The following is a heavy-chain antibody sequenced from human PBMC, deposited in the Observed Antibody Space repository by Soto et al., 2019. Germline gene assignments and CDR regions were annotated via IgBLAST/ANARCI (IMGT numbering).Heavy chain of an antibody. CDR3: AKGKPLRGIDF. D-gene: IGHD3-10*01. Sequence: GSLRLSCAASEFTFSTYAMTWVRQAPGRGLQWVATISDSGDLTYYADSVKGRFTISRDNSRNTLYLQMSHLRAEDTALYYCAKGKPLRGIDFWGQGTLVTVSS. V-gene: IGHV3-23*01. CDR1: EFTFSTYA. CDR2: ISDSGDLT. J-gene: IGHJ4*02.